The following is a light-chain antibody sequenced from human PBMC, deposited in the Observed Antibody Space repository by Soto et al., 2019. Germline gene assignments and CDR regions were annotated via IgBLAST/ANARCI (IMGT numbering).Light chain of an antibody. J-gene: IGKJ1*01. V-gene: IGKV1-39*01. CDR1: QSISTY. Sequence: DIQMTQSPSSLSASVGDRVTITCRASQSISTYLNWYQQKAGLAPKLLIYAASSLQSGVPSRFSGSGSRTDFTLTNSSLQPEDFATYYCQQTYSTPPTFGQGTKVEIK. CDR3: QQTYSTPPT. CDR2: AAS.